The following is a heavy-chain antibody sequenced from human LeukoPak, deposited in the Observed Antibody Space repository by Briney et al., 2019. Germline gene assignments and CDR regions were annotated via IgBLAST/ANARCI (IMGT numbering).Heavy chain of an antibody. CDR2: MNPNSGNT. CDR3: ARDRRAAGLYYFDY. J-gene: IGHJ4*02. V-gene: IGHV1-8*03. CDR1: GYTFTSYG. D-gene: IGHD6-13*01. Sequence: ASVKVSCKASGYTFTSYGISWVRQAPGQGLEWMGWMNPNSGNTGYAQKFQGRVTITRDTSISTAYMELSRLRSDDTAVYYCARDRRAAGLYYFDYWGQGTLVTVSS.